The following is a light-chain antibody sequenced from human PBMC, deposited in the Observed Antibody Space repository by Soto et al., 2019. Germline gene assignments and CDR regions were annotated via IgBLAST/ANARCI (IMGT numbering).Light chain of an antibody. V-gene: IGLV2-14*01. J-gene: IGLJ2*01. CDR2: EVR. CDR1: SSDVGGYNY. Sequence: QSALTQPASVSGSPGQSITISCTGTSSDVGGYNYVSWYQHHPGKAPKHLIYEVRNRPSGISNRFSGSKSGNTASLTISGLQAEDEAEYYCSSYTSSSTLVVFGGGTKLTVL. CDR3: SSYTSSSTLVV.